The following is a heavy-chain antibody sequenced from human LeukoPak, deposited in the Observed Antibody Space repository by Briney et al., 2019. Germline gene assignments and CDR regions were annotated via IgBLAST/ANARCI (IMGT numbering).Heavy chain of an antibody. CDR2: IYPGDSDT. CDR3: ARRPYSNSLHAFDI. V-gene: IGHV5-51*01. Sequence: GESLKISCKGSGYSFTTYRIGWVRQMPGKGLEWMGIIYPGDSDTRYSPSFQGQVTISADKSISTAYLQWSSLKASDTAMYYCARRPYSNSLHAFDIWGQGTMVTVSS. D-gene: IGHD6-6*01. CDR1: GYSFTTYR. J-gene: IGHJ3*02.